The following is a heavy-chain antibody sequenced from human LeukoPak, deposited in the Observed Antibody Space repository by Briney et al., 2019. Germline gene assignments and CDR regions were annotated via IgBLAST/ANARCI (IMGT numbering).Heavy chain of an antibody. J-gene: IGHJ4*02. CDR1: GGSISSYC. CDR3: ARQRDYYDSSGYYSRIFDY. D-gene: IGHD3-22*01. V-gene: IGHV4-59*01. Sequence: SETLSLTCTVSGGSISSYCWSWIRQPPGKGLEWIGYIYYSGSTNYNPSLKSRVTISVDTSKNQFSLKLSSVTAADTAVYYCARQRDYYDSSGYYSRIFDYWGQGTLVTVSS. CDR2: IYYSGST.